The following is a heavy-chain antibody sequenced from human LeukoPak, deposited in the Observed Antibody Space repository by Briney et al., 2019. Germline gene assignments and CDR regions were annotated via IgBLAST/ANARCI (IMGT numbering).Heavy chain of an antibody. V-gene: IGHV1-8*02. J-gene: IGHJ4*02. CDR1: GYTFTGYY. CDR3: ARGPSYGSGNYNIYGIDY. CDR2: MNPNSANT. D-gene: IGHD3-10*01. Sequence: ASVKVSCKASGYTFTGYYMHWVRQATGQGLEWMGWMNPNSANTGYAQKFQGRVTMTRDTSISTAYMELSSLTSEDTAVYYCARGPSYGSGNYNIYGIDYWGQGTLVTVSS.